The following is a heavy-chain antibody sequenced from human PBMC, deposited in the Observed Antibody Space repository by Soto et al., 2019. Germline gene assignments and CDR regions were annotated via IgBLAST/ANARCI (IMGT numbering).Heavy chain of an antibody. V-gene: IGHV1-69*13. J-gene: IGHJ3*02. Sequence: SVKVSCKASGGTFSSYAISWVRQAPGQGLEWMGGIIPIFGTANYAQKFQGRVTITADESTSTAYMELSSLRSEDTAVYYCARASIVVVPAANPSHAFDIWGQGTRVTVSS. CDR1: GGTFSSYA. D-gene: IGHD2-2*01. CDR3: ARASIVVVPAANPSHAFDI. CDR2: IIPIFGTA.